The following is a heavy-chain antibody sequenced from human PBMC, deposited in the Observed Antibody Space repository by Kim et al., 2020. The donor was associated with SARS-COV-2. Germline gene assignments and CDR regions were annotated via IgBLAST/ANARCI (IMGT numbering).Heavy chain of an antibody. CDR3: ARLLYSSTHYYMDV. V-gene: IGHV4-59*08. Sequence: NPTLTSRVTISVDTSKNQFSLKLGSVTAADTAVYYCARLLYSSTHYYMDVWGKGTTVTVSS. D-gene: IGHD6-13*01. J-gene: IGHJ6*03.